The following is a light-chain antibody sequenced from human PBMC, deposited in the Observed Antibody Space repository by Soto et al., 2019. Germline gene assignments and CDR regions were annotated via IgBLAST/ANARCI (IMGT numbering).Light chain of an antibody. CDR1: SSNIGAGYD. V-gene: IGLV1-40*01. CDR3: GSWDSSLSAYV. Sequence: QSVLTQPPSVSGAPGQRVTISCSGSSSNIGAGYDVNWYRQLPGTAPKLLIYGNSDRPSGVPDRFSGSKSGTSATLGITGFQTGDEADYYCGSWDSSLSAYVFGTGTKVTVL. J-gene: IGLJ1*01. CDR2: GNS.